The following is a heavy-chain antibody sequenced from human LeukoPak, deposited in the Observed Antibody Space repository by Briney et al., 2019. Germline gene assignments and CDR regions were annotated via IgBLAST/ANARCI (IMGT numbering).Heavy chain of an antibody. Sequence: RASVKVSCKTSGYTFSDYYIHWIRQAPGQGLEWVGWINPNSGDTDYAQKFQGRVTVTRDMSTSTVYMELSSLRSEDTAVYYCARDHRMSGSYHFDYWGQGTLVTVSS. V-gene: IGHV1-2*02. D-gene: IGHD1-26*01. CDR2: INPNSGDT. CDR1: GYTFSDYY. J-gene: IGHJ4*02. CDR3: ARDHRMSGSYHFDY.